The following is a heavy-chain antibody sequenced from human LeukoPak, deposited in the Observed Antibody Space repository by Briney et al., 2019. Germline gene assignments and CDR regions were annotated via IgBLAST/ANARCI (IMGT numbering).Heavy chain of an antibody. CDR1: GGTFSSYA. Sequence: ASVKVSCKASGGTFSSYAISWVRQAPGQGLEWMGRIIPILGIANYAQKFQGRVTITADKSTSTAYMELSSLRSEDTAVYYCARSLVVVPAATIFDYWGQGTLVTVSS. J-gene: IGHJ4*02. CDR3: ARSLVVVPAATIFDY. CDR2: IIPILGIA. V-gene: IGHV1-69*04. D-gene: IGHD2-2*01.